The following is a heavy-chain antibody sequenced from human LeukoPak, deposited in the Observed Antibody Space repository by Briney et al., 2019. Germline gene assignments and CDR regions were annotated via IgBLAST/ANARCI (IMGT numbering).Heavy chain of an antibody. J-gene: IGHJ4*02. CDR3: ASIHPNLLMMDY. Sequence: ATVKVSCKASRYTFTGYYMHCVRQAPGQGLEWVGGINPNSGGTNYAQKFQGRVTMTRDTSISTAYMELSRLRSDDTAVYYCASIHPNLLMMDYWGQGTLVTVSS. D-gene: IGHD2-15*01. CDR2: INPNSGGT. V-gene: IGHV1-2*02. CDR1: RYTFTGYY.